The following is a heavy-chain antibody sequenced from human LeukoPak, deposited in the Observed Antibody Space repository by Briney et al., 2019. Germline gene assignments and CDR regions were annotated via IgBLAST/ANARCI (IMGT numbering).Heavy chain of an antibody. J-gene: IGHJ4*02. CDR3: AREGALYSYGSGSFDY. V-gene: IGHV4-4*08. D-gene: IGHD5-18*01. CDR1: GGSISSYY. CDR2: IYTSGST. Sequence: SETLSLTCTVSGGSISSYYWSWIRQPPGKGLEWIGRIYTSGSTNYNPSLKSRVTISVDTSKNQFSLKLSSVTAADTAVYYCAREGALYSYGSGSFDYWGQGTLVTVSS.